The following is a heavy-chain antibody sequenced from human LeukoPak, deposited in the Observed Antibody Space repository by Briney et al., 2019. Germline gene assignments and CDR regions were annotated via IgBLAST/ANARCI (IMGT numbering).Heavy chain of an antibody. V-gene: IGHV3-21*01. CDR3: ARSPPYCSSTSCLGDEPYYFDY. Sequence: PGGSLRLSCAASGFTFSSYSMNWVRQAPGTGLEWVSSISSSSSYIYYADSVKGRFTISRDNAKNSLYLQMNSLRAEDTAVYYCARSPPYCSSTSCLGDEPYYFDYWGQGTLVTVSS. D-gene: IGHD2-2*01. CDR1: GFTFSSYS. J-gene: IGHJ4*02. CDR2: ISSSSSYI.